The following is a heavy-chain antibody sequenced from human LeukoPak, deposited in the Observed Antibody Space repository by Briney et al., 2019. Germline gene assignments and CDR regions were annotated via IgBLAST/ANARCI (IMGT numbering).Heavy chain of an antibody. V-gene: IGHV4-4*07. Sequence: SETLSLTCTVSGGSISSYYWSWIRQPAGKGLEWIGRIYTSGSTNYNPSLKSRVTMSVDTSKDQFSLKLSSVTAADTAVYYCAREDYSTTVTTVGAFDIWGQGTMVTVSS. D-gene: IGHD4-17*01. CDR3: AREDYSTTVTTVGAFDI. CDR1: GGSISSYY. CDR2: IYTSGST. J-gene: IGHJ3*02.